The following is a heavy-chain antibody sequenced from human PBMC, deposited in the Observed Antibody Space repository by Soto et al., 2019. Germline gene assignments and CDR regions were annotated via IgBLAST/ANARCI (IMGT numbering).Heavy chain of an antibody. V-gene: IGHV3-30*18. J-gene: IGHJ4*02. CDR3: AKPTRGLGTVDY. D-gene: IGHD7-27*01. Sequence: PGWSLRLSCAASGFTFSSYGMHWVRQAPGKGLEWVAVISYDGSNKYYADSVKGRFTISRDNSKNTLYLQMNSLRAEDTAVYYCAKPTRGLGTVDYWGQGTLVTVSS. CDR1: GFTFSSYG. CDR2: ISYDGSNK.